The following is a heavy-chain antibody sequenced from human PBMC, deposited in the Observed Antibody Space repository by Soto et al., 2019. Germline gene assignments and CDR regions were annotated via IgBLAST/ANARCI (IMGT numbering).Heavy chain of an antibody. J-gene: IGHJ4*02. CDR3: AKIVDRGPIFGVAHFDY. CDR2: ISGSGGST. CDR1: GFTFSSYA. Sequence: GGSLRLSCAASGFTFSSYAMSWVRQAPGKGLEWVSAISGSGGSTYYADSVKGRFTISRDNSKNTLYLQMNSLGAEDTAVYYCAKIVDRGPIFGVAHFDYWGQGTLVTVSS. V-gene: IGHV3-23*01. D-gene: IGHD3-3*01.